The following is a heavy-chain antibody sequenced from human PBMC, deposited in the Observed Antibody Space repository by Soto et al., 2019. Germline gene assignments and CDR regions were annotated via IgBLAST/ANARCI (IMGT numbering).Heavy chain of an antibody. CDR2: INAGNGNT. D-gene: IGHD2-21*01. J-gene: IGHJ3*02. CDR3: ARDRLHCGGDCYFDASDI. V-gene: IGHV1-3*01. CDR1: GYTFTSYA. Sequence: GASVKVSCKASGYTFTSYAMHWVRQAPGQRLEWMGWINAGNGNTKYSQKFQGRVTITRDTSASTAYMELSSLTSEDTAVYYCARDRLHCGGDCYFDASDIWGQGTMVTVSS.